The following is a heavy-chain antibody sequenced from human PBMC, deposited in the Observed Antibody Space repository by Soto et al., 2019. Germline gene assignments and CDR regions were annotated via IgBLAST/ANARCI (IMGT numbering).Heavy chain of an antibody. D-gene: IGHD6-19*01. V-gene: IGHV3-30*18. CDR1: GFTFRDYA. Sequence: VQLVESGGGVVQPGRSLRLSCAASGFTFRDYAMHWVRHAPGTGLEWGAVVSHDGRNTHYADSVKGRFTISRDSSKNTVSLEMTSLRAKDTAVYYCAKGGRQWLVKSDVNYWGQGALVTVSS. J-gene: IGHJ4*02. CDR3: AKGGRQWLVKSDVNY. CDR2: VSHDGRNT.